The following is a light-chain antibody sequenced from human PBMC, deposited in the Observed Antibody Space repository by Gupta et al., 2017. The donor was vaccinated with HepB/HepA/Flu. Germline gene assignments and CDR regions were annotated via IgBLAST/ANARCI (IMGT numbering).Light chain of an antibody. J-gene: IGKJ2*04. Sequence: EIVLTQSPGTLSLSPGERATLSCRASQSVRSRYLAWYQQKPGQAPRLLIYDASSRATGIPDRFSGSGSGTDFTLTISRLEPEDFAVYYCQHYGTSLCSFGQGTTLEI. CDR1: QSVRSRY. V-gene: IGKV3-20*01. CDR3: QHYGTSLCS. CDR2: DAS.